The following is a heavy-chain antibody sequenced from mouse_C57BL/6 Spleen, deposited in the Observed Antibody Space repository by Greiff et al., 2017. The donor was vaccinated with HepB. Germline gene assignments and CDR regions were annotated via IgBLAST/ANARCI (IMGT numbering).Heavy chain of an antibody. CDR1: GYTFTSYW. J-gene: IGHJ1*03. CDR3: ARSDYYGSRRYFDV. CDR2: IDPSDSYT. D-gene: IGHD1-1*01. Sequence: VQLQQPGAELVMPGASVKLSCKASGYTFTSYWMHWVKQRPGQGLEWIGEIDPSDSYTNYNQKFKGKSTLTVDKSSSTAYMQLSSLTSEDSAVYYCARSDYYGSRRYFDVWAQGPRSPSPQ. V-gene: IGHV1-69*01.